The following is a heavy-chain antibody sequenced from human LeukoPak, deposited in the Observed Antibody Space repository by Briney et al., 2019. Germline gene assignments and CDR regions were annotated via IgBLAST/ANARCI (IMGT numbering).Heavy chain of an antibody. CDR3: ASPKYCSSTSCYIRDARYFQH. CDR1: GYSISSGYY. Sequence: SETLSLTCAVSGYSISSGYYWVWIRQPPGKGLEWIGSIYHSGSTYYNPSLKSRVTISVDTSENQFSLKLSSVTAADTAVYYCASPKYCSSTSCYIRDARYFQHWGQGTLVTVSS. V-gene: IGHV4-38-2*01. J-gene: IGHJ1*01. D-gene: IGHD2-2*02. CDR2: IYHSGST.